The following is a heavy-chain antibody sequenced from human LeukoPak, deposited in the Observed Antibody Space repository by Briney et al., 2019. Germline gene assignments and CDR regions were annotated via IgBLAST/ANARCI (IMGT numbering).Heavy chain of an antibody. CDR1: GGSISSYY. CDR2: IYYGGST. CDR3: AYGSGSYYTPGMDV. D-gene: IGHD3-10*01. J-gene: IGHJ6*04. Sequence: SETLSLTCTVSGGSISSYYWSWIRQPPGKGLEWIGSIYYGGSTYYNPSLQSRVTVSVDTSKNQFSLKLSSVTAADTAVYYCAYGSGSYYTPGMDVWGKGTTVTISS. V-gene: IGHV4-59*04.